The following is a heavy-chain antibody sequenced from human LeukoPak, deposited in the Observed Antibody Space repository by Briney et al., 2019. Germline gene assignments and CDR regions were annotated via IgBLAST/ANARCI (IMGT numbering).Heavy chain of an antibody. CDR1: GGSFSGYY. CDR2: INHSGST. J-gene: IGHJ3*02. CDR3: ARFRDCSSTSCYTQDAFDI. Sequence: PSETLSLTCAVYGGSFSGYYWSWIRQPPGKGLEWIGEINHSGSTNYNPSLKSRVTISVDTSRNQFSLKLSSVTAADTAVYYCARFRDCSSTSCYTQDAFDIWGQGTTVTVSS. V-gene: IGHV4-34*01. D-gene: IGHD2-2*02.